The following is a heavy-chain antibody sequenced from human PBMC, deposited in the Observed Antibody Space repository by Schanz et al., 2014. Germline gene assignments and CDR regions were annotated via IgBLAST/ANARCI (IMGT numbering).Heavy chain of an antibody. V-gene: IGHV3-66*01. CDR2: MYINSGST. Sequence: VQLVESGGCVVQPGGSLRLSCAASGFTVNTNYMSWVRQAPGKGLEWISSMYINSGSTQYADSVKGRFIISRDSSKNTLFLQMNSLRAEDTAVYFCARDEGRDGYNLAFDVWGQGTLVTVSS. J-gene: IGHJ3*01. CDR1: GFTVNTNY. CDR3: ARDEGRDGYNLAFDV. D-gene: IGHD5-12*01.